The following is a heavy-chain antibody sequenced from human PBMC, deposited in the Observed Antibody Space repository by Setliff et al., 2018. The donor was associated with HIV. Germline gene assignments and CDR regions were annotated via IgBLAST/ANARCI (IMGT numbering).Heavy chain of an antibody. CDR3: ARRIAYGTDYDYHYYMDV. CDR1: GYTFTNHG. V-gene: IGHV1-18*01. CDR2: ISANNGAT. J-gene: IGHJ6*03. Sequence: ASVKVSCKASGYTFTNHGFSWVRQAPGQGLEWMGWISANNGATRYAQNFQERVTLTTDTSTSTAYMELRSPTSDDTAMYFCARRIAYGTDYDYHYYMDVWATGTTVTVSS. D-gene: IGHD3-10*01.